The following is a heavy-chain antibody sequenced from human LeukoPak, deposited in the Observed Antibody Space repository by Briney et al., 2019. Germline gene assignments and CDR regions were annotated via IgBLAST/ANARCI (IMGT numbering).Heavy chain of an antibody. J-gene: IGHJ4*02. CDR3: VRERSSGWSDY. V-gene: IGHV3-74*01. Sequence: GGSLRLSCAASGFTFSSYWMHRVRQAPGKGLVLVSRIKNDGSSTSYADSVKGRFTISRDNAKNTLYLQMNSLRAEDTAVYYCVRERSSGWSDYWGQGTLVTVSS. CDR1: GFTFSSYW. CDR2: IKNDGSST. D-gene: IGHD6-19*01.